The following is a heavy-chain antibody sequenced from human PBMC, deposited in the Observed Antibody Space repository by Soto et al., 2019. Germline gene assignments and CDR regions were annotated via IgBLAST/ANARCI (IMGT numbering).Heavy chain of an antibody. D-gene: IGHD6-13*01. CDR2: IYSGGST. CDR3: ARDVSAAGTWNAFDI. V-gene: IGHV3-53*04. CDR1: GFTVSSNY. Sequence: EGSLRLSCAASGFTVSSNYMSWVRQAPGKGLEWVSVIYSGGSTYYADSVKGRFTVSRHNSKNTLYLQMNSLRAEDTAVYYCARDVSAAGTWNAFDIWGQGTMVTVSS. J-gene: IGHJ3*02.